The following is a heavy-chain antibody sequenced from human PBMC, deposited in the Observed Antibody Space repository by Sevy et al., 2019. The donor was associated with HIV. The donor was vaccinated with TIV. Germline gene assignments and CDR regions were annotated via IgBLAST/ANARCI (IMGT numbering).Heavy chain of an antibody. CDR2: ISYDRSNK. CDR1: GFTFSTYT. D-gene: IGHD1-7*01. Sequence: GGSLRLSCAASGFTFSTYTMHWVRQAPGKGLEWVAVISYDRSNKYYADSVKGRFTISRDNSENTLDLQMNSLRAEDTAVYYCARDLTWNYAGPFDIWGQGTMVTVSS. J-gene: IGHJ3*02. V-gene: IGHV3-30-3*01. CDR3: ARDLTWNYAGPFDI.